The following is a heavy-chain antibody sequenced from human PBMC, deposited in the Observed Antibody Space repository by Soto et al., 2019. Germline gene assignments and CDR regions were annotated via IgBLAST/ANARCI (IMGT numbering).Heavy chain of an antibody. CDR3: AHIVVAGLGYYFDY. D-gene: IGHD6-19*01. CDR2: IYWDDDK. Sequence: QITLKESGPPLVKPTQTLTLTCTFSGFSLSSTRMAVGWIRQPPGKALEWLALIYWDDDKRYSPFLQSSLTITKDTTKYQVVLTMSTMDPMDTARYYCAHIVVAGLGYYFDYWGQGTLVSVSS. CDR1: GFSLSSTRMA. J-gene: IGHJ4*02. V-gene: IGHV2-5*02.